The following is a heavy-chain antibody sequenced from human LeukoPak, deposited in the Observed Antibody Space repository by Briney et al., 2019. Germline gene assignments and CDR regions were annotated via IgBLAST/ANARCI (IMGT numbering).Heavy chain of an antibody. D-gene: IGHD2-2*01. CDR1: GFTFSSYS. J-gene: IGHJ4*02. V-gene: IGHV3-21*01. Sequence: PGGSLRLSCAASGFTFSSYSMNWVRQAPGKGLEWVSSISSSSSYIYYADSVKGRFTISRDNAMNSLYLQMNSLRAEDTAVYYCARVQVVPAYHSGSSMYYFDYWGQGTLVTVSS. CDR2: ISSSSSYI. CDR3: ARVQVVPAYHSGSSMYYFDY.